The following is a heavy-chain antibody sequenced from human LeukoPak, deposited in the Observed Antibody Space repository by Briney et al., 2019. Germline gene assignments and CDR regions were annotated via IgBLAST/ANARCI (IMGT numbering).Heavy chain of an antibody. V-gene: IGHV4-61*02. D-gene: IGHD2-8*01. CDR2: IYTSGST. Sequence: SETLSLTCTVSGGSISSGSYYWSWILQPAGKGLEWIGRIYTSGSTNYNPSLKSRVTISVDTSKNQFSLKLSSVTAADTAVYYCARDICTNGVCYANWFDPWGQGTLVTVSS. J-gene: IGHJ5*02. CDR1: GGSISSGSYY. CDR3: ARDICTNGVCYANWFDP.